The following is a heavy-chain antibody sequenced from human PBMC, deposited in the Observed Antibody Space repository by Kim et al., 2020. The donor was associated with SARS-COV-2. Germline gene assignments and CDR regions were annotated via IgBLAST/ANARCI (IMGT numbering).Heavy chain of an antibody. V-gene: IGHV6-1*01. Sequence: VKGRITISPDTSKNQFSLQLNSVTPEDTAVYYCARDAFDGRGFDAFAIWGQGTIVTVSS. CDR3: ARDAFDGRGFDAFAI. J-gene: IGHJ3*02. D-gene: IGHD3-9*01.